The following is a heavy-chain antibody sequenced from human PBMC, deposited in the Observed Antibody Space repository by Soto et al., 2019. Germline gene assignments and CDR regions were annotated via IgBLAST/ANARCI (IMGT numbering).Heavy chain of an antibody. CDR3: ARESSSSCHDY. CDR2: IIPLVGIV. J-gene: IGHJ4*02. V-gene: IGHV1-69*04. CDR1: GCTFSTYV. Sequence: SVKVSCKASGCTFSTYVISWVRQAPGQGLEWMGRIIPLVGIVNYAQKFQGRVTMTTDTSTSTVYMELRSLRSDDTAVYYCARESSSSCHDYWGQGTLVTVSS. D-gene: IGHD6-13*01.